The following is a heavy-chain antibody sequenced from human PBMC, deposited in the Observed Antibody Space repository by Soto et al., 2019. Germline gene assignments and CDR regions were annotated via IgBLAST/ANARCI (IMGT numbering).Heavy chain of an antibody. CDR3: ALDSTGYYFIAGY. D-gene: IGHD3-22*01. CDR2: FISILNTA. J-gene: IGHJ4*01. V-gene: IGHV1-69*10. Sequence: SVKVSCKASGGTFRTYGISWVRQAPGQGLEWLGGFISILNTATYAQKFQGRVTITADKSTSTSYMELNSVRSEDTAVYYCALDSTGYYFIAGYWGHGTLVTVSS. CDR1: GGTFRTYG.